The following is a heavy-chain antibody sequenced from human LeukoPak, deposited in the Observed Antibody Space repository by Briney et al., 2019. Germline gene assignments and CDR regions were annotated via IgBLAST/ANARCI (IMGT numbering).Heavy chain of an antibody. J-gene: IGHJ4*02. Sequence: PSETLSLNCAVSGYPISSGYYWGWIRQPPGKGLEWIGNIYHSSNTYYSPSLKSRVTISVDMSKNHFSLKLSSMTAADTAVYYCAAIAVAGQFDFWGQGILVTVSS. CDR1: GYPISSGYY. D-gene: IGHD6-19*01. CDR3: AAIAVAGQFDF. V-gene: IGHV4-38-2*01. CDR2: IYHSSNT.